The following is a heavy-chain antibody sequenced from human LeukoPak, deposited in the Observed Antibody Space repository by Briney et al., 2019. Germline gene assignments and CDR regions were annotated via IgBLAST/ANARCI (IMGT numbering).Heavy chain of an antibody. V-gene: IGHV3-11*01. Sequence: GGSLRLSCAASGFTFSDYYMSWIRQAPGKGLEWVSYISSSGSTIYYADSVKGRFTISRDNAKNSLYLQMNSLRAEDTAVYYCARDLLFTRSTADYWGQGTLVTVSS. CDR2: ISSSGSTI. CDR3: ARDLLFTRSTADY. CDR1: GFTFSDYY. D-gene: IGHD1-14*01. J-gene: IGHJ4*02.